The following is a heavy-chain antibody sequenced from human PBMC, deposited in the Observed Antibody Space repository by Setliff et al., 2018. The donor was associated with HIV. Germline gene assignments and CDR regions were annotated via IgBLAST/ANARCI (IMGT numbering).Heavy chain of an antibody. J-gene: IGHJ3*01. V-gene: IGHV4-59*08. Sequence: SETLSLTCTVSGASITSYYWNWIRQTPGKGLEWIGFGHHSGSSFYNPSLNSRVSISVDTAESQFILKLTSVTATDTAVYYCARWGEPALKAFDVWGRGTMVTVSS. D-gene: IGHD3-16*01. CDR1: GASITSYY. CDR2: GHHSGSS. CDR3: ARWGEPALKAFDV.